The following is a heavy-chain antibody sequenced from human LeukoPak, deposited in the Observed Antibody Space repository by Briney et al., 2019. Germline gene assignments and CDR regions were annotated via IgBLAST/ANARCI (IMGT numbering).Heavy chain of an antibody. CDR2: INHSGST. V-gene: IGHV4-34*01. D-gene: IGHD3-9*01. J-gene: IGHJ5*02. Sequence: SETLSLTCAVYGGSFSGYYWSWIRQPPGKGLEWIGEINHSGSTNYNPSLKSRVTISVDTSKNQFSLKLSSVTAADTAVYYCARRPRYFDWLAAENWFDPWGQGTLVAVPS. CDR3: ARRPRYFDWLAAENWFDP. CDR1: GGSFSGYY.